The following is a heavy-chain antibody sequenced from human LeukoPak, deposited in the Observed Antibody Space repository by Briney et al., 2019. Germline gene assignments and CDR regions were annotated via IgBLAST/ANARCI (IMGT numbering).Heavy chain of an antibody. CDR2: IIPIFGTA. CDR1: GGTFSSYA. Sequence: ASVKVSCKASGGTFSSYAISWVRQAPGQGLEWMGGIIPIFGTANYAQKFQGRVTITADESTSTAYMELSSLRSEDTAVYYCASSSGSYRVPGKFDYWGQGTLVTVSS. J-gene: IGHJ4*02. V-gene: IGHV1-69*13. D-gene: IGHD1-26*01. CDR3: ASSSGSYRVPGKFDY.